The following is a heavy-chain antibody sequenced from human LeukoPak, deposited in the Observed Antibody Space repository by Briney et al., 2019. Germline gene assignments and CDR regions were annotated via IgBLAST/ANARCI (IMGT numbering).Heavy chain of an antibody. J-gene: IGHJ6*02. CDR2: IDSSSSHN. CDR3: ARDGRTGALYYAMDV. Sequence: PGGSLRLSCAASGFIFSSYSMNWVRQAPGKGLEWISSIDSSSSHNYYADSVKGRFTISRDNAKNSLYLQMNSLRAEDTAVYYCARDGRTGALYYAMDVWGQGTTVTVSS. D-gene: IGHD7-27*01. V-gene: IGHV3-21*01. CDR1: GFIFSSYS.